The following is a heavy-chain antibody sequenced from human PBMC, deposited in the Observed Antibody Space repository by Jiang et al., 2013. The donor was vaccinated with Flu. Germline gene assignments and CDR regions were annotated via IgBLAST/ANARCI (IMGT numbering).Heavy chain of an antibody. CDR1: GGTFSSYT. V-gene: IGHV1-69*04. D-gene: IGHD3-22*01. CDR2: ISPILDMT. J-gene: IGHJ4*02. CDR3: ASYETYSSFSYRPGD. Sequence: SGAEVKKPGSSVKVSCKASGGTFSSYTIGWVRQAPGQGLEWMGRISPILDMTDSAEKFQGRITLTADKSTSTAYMELSSLTSEDTAIYFCASYETYSSFSYRPGDWGQGTLVTVSS.